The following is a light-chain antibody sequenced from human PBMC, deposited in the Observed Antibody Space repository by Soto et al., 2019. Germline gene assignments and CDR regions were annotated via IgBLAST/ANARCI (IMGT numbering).Light chain of an antibody. J-gene: IGKJ1*01. V-gene: IGKV1-39*01. CDR2: AAS. CDR3: QQSYNTTWT. CDR1: QGISTY. Sequence: DIQMTQSPSSLSESAGDRVTITCRASQGISTYLNWYQQKPGKAPKLLIYAASSLQSGVPSMFSGSGSETDFTLTISSLQPEDFATYSCQQSYNTTWTFGQGTKVEIQ.